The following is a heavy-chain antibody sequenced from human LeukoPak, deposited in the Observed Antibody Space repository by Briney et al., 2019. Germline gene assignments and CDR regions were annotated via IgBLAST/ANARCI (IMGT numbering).Heavy chain of an antibody. D-gene: IGHD3-3*01. CDR1: GFTFSSYA. CDR2: ISGSGGST. Sequence: GGSLRLSCAAPGFTFSSYAMSWVRQAPGKGLEWVSAISGSGGSTYYADSVKGRFTISRDNSKNTLYLQMNSLRAEDTAVYYCAKPFTIFGVVNYFDYWGQGTLVTVSS. V-gene: IGHV3-23*01. CDR3: AKPFTIFGVVNYFDY. J-gene: IGHJ4*02.